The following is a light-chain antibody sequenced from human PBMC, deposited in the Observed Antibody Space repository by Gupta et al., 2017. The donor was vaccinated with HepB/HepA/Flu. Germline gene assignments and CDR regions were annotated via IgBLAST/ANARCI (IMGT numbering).Light chain of an antibody. CDR1: SSGVGGYNL. Sequence: QAALTQPASVSGCPGQSITISCTANSSGVGGYNLVSWFQQYPGKAPKLMIYEVHKRPSGVSNRFSGSKSGNTASLTISGLQAEDEAAYYCCAYAGSFTHVFGTGTKVIVL. CDR2: EVH. V-gene: IGLV2-23*02. CDR3: CAYAGSFTHV. J-gene: IGLJ1*01.